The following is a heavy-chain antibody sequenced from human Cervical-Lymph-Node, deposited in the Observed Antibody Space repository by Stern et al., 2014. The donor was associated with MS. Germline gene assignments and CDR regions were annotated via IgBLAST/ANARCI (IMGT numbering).Heavy chain of an antibody. CDR3: ARDGRSV. Sequence: VQLVESGGGVVQPGRSLRLSCAASGFTFSSYTMHWVRQAPGKGLEWVAVISYDGNSKFYAGSVKGRFTISRDNSKNTLFLQMNSLRTEDTAVYYCARDGRSVWGQGTLVTVSS. CDR1: GFTFSSYT. CDR2: ISYDGNSK. J-gene: IGHJ4*02. V-gene: IGHV3-30-3*01.